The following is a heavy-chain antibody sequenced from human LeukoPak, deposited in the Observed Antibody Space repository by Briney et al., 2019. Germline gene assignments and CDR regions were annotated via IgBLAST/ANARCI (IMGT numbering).Heavy chain of an antibody. CDR2: INHSGST. D-gene: IGHD3-16*02. V-gene: IGHV4-34*01. CDR1: GGSINSYY. J-gene: IGHJ4*02. Sequence: SETLSLTCTVSGGSINSYYWSWIRQPPGKGLEWIGEINHSGSTNYNPSLKSRVTISVDTSKNQFSLKLSSVTAADTAVYCCARGRSLGELSLSDFDYWGQGTLVTVSS. CDR3: ARGRSLGELSLSDFDY.